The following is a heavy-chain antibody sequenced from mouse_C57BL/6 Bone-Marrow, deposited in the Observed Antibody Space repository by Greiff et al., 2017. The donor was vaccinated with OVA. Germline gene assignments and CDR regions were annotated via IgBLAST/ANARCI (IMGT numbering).Heavy chain of an antibody. J-gene: IGHJ4*01. CDR2: INPSSGYT. Sequence: QVQLQQSGAELVKPGASVKLSCKASGYTFTSYWMHWVKQRPGQGLEWIGYINPSSGYTKYNQTFKDKATLTADKSSSTAYMQLSSLTYEDYAVYYCARGPMLRFYAMDYWGQGTSVTVSS. CDR3: ARGPMLRFYAMDY. CDR1: GYTFTSYW. D-gene: IGHD6-5*01. V-gene: IGHV1-7*01.